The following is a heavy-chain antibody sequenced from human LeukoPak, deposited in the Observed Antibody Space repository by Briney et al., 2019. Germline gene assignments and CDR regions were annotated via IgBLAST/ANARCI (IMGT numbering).Heavy chain of an antibody. D-gene: IGHD1-26*01. CDR3: ARAPRGSRNWFDP. Sequence: SETLSLTCAVYGGSFSGYYWSWIRQPPGKGLEWIGEINHSGSTNYNPSLKSRVTISVDTSKNQFSLKLSSVTAADTAVYYCARAPRGSRNWFDPWGQGTLVTVSS. V-gene: IGHV4-34*01. CDR2: INHSGST. J-gene: IGHJ5*02. CDR1: GGSFSGYY.